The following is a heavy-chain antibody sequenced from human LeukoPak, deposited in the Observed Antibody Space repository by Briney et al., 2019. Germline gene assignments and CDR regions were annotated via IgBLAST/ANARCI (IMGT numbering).Heavy chain of an antibody. J-gene: IGHJ4*02. CDR1: GFTFSSHG. Sequence: GGSLRLSCAASGFTFSSHGMNWVRQAPGKGLEGVSGIIPSGHTTYYADSVRGRFTISRDNSRNTLYLQMNSLRAEDTAVYYCAHGAMYQLDYWGQGTLVTVSS. D-gene: IGHD2-2*01. CDR2: IIPSGHTT. CDR3: AHGAMYQLDY. V-gene: IGHV3-23*01.